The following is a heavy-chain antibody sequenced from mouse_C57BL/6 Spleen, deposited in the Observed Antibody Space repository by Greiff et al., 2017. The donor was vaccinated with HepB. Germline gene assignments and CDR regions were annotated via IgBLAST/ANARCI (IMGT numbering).Heavy chain of an antibody. J-gene: IGHJ4*01. D-gene: IGHD2-2*01. CDR3: ARDSMVTRSAMDY. Sequence: VQLVESGGGLVKPGGSLKLSCAASGFTFSSYAMSWVRQTPEKRLEWVATISDGGSYTYYPDNVKGRFTISRDNAKNNLYLQMSHLKSEDTAMYYCARDSMVTRSAMDYWGQGTSVTVSS. V-gene: IGHV5-4*01. CDR1: GFTFSSYA. CDR2: ISDGGSYT.